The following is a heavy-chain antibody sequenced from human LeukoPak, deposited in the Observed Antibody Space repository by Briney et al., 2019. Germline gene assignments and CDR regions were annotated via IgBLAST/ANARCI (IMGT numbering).Heavy chain of an antibody. CDR3: ARGSSSYRGYSGYDSNY. D-gene: IGHD5-12*01. CDR2: IYHSGST. Sequence: PSQTLSLTCTVSGGSISSGGYYWSWIRQPPGKGLEWIGYIYHSGSTYYNPSLKSRVTISVDRSKNQFSLKLSSVTAADTAVYYCARGSSSYRGYSGYDSNYWGQGTLVTVSS. V-gene: IGHV4-30-2*01. J-gene: IGHJ4*02. CDR1: GGSISSGGYY.